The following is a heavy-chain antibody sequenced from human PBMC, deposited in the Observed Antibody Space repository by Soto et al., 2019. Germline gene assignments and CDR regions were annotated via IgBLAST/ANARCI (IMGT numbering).Heavy chain of an antibody. J-gene: IGHJ4*02. V-gene: IGHV3-66*01. CDR1: GFSAGDEY. Sequence: DVQLVESGGGLVQPGGSLRLSCAAAGFSAGDEYMSWVRQAPGQGLEWVSVIYSAGSTYYADSVKRRFTISRDNSKNTLYLQMNGLRVEDTAVYYCAFGDITGLFDYWGQGTPVTVSS. D-gene: IGHD1-20*01. CDR2: IYSAGST. CDR3: AFGDITGLFDY.